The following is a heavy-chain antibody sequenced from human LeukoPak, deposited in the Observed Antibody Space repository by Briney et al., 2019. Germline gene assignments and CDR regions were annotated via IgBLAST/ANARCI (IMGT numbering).Heavy chain of an antibody. J-gene: IGHJ6*02. CDR1: GYTFTAYY. Sequence: ASVKVSCKASGYTFTAYYVYWVRQAPGQGLEWMGWINPNTGGTNYAQKFQGRVTMTRDTSMSTAYMELNGLGSDDTAVYYCAREGLNLYYYYGMDVWGQGTTVTVSS. V-gene: IGHV1-2*02. CDR3: AREGLNLYYYYGMDV. CDR2: INPNTGGT.